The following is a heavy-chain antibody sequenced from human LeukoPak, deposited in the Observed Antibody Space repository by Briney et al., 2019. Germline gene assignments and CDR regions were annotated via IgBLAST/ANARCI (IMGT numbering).Heavy chain of an antibody. CDR2: IRGRDGTT. Sequence: GGSLRLSCAASGFTFSTFAMSWVRQAPGKGLEWVSGIRGRDGTTHYADSVKGRFTISRDSSTNTLYVQMNSLSAEDTAVYYCAKAVDVYYQRLDYWGQGTLVTVSS. CDR3: AKAVDVYYQRLDY. J-gene: IGHJ4*02. D-gene: IGHD5-24*01. V-gene: IGHV3-23*01. CDR1: GFTFSTFA.